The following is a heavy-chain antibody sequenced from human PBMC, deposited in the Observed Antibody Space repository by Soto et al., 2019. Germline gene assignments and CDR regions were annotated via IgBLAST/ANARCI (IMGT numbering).Heavy chain of an antibody. CDR2: INHRGSA. D-gene: IGHD6-13*01. J-gene: IGHJ4*02. V-gene: IGHV4-59*12. CDR1: GGSISSYY. Sequence: SETLSLTCTVSGGSISSYYWSWVRQPPGKGPEWIGEINHRGSANYNPSLKSRVTMSLDISKSQFSLRLTSVTAADTAVYFCARYNAASGTYYFDYWGRGALVTVS. CDR3: ARYNAASGTYYFDY.